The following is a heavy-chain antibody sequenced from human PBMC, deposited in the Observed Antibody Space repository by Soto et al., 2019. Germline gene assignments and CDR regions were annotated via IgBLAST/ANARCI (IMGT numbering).Heavy chain of an antibody. V-gene: IGHV3-30*18. CDR3: AKDGDILTGVFDY. Sequence: GGSLRLSCAASGFTFSSYGMHWVRQAPGKGLEWVAVISYDGSNKYYADSVKGRFTISRDNSKNTLYLQMNSLRAEDTAVYYCAKDGDILTGVFDYWGQGTLVTVSS. D-gene: IGHD3-9*01. J-gene: IGHJ4*02. CDR2: ISYDGSNK. CDR1: GFTFSSYG.